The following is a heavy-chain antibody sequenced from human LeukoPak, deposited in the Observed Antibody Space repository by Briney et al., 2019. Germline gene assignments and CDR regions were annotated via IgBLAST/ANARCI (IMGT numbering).Heavy chain of an antibody. CDR2: IWYDGSNK. D-gene: IGHD2-15*01. Sequence: PGGSLRLSCAASGFTFSSYDMHWVRQAPGKGLEWVAVIWYDGSNKYYADSVKGRFTISRDNSKNMLYLRMNSLRAEDTAVYYCARSPGSFDYWGQGTLVTVSS. CDR3: ARSPGSFDY. CDR1: GFTFSSYD. V-gene: IGHV3-33*01. J-gene: IGHJ4*02.